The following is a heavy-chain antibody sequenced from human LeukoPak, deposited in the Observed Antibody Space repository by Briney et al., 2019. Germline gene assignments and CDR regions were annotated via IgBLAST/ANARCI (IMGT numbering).Heavy chain of an antibody. V-gene: IGHV3-74*01. J-gene: IGHJ3*02. CDR3: STGSGHAFDI. D-gene: IGHD3-10*01. CDR1: GFTFSSYW. Sequence: GGSLRLSCAASGFTFSSYWMHWVRQVPGKGLVWVSRINSDGSSTSYADSVKGRFTISRDNAKNTLYVQMNSLRAEDAAVYYCSTGSGHAFDIWGRGTMVTVSS. CDR2: INSDGSST.